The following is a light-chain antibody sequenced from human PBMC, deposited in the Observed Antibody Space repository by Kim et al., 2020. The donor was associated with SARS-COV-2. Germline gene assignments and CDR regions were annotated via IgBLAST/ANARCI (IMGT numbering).Light chain of an antibody. J-gene: IGLJ1*01. CDR3: QVWDSNSDHSFYV. Sequence: SYELTQPPSVSVAPGKTARITCGGNNIGSKSVHWYQQKPGQAPVLVIYYDSDRPSGIPERFSGSNSGNTATLTISRVEAGDEADYYCQVWDSNSDHSFYVFGTGTKVTVL. V-gene: IGLV3-21*04. CDR2: YDS. CDR1: NIGSKS.